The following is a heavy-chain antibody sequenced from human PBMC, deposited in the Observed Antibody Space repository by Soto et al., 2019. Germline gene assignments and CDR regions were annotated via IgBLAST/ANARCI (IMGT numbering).Heavy chain of an antibody. CDR3: ARAYSPGLFDP. CDR2: ISANNGNT. V-gene: IGHV1-18*01. CDR1: GYTFTSYG. Sequence: QVQLVQSGAEVKKPGASVKVSCKASGYTFTSYGISWVRQAPGQGLEWMGWISANNGNTKYAQNFQGRVTLTTDTSTSTAYMELRSLRSDDTAVYYCARAYSPGLFDPWGQGTLVTVSS. D-gene: IGHD2-15*01. J-gene: IGHJ5*02.